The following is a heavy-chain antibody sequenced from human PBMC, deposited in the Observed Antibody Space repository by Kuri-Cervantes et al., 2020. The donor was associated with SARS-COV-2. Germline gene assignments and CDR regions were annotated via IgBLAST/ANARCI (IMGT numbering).Heavy chain of an antibody. CDR2: TYYRSNWNH. CDR3: ARVTTGTLDY. J-gene: IGHJ4*02. D-gene: IGHD1-1*01. Sequence: SETLSLTCTISGDSVSSNSSGWNWIRQSPSRGLEWLGRTYYRSNWNHDYAVSVKSRIIINPDTSKNQFSLQLSSVTPEDTDVYYCARVTTGTLDYWGQGTLVTVSS. V-gene: IGHV6-1*01. CDR1: GDSVSSNSSG.